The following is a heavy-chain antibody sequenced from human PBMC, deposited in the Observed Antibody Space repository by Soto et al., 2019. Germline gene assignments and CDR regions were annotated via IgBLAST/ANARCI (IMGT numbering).Heavy chain of an antibody. J-gene: IGHJ4*02. D-gene: IGHD1-26*01. CDR2: IKPGDGST. CDR1: GYPFSTYF. CDR3: APARDSGLYPIFDS. V-gene: IGHV1-46*01. Sequence: DSVKGSSKASGYPFSTYFLHLLRQAPGQSLEWMGIIKPGDGSTGYTQKFPGRVTMTRDTSTSTVNMELSSLRSEDTAFYYCAPARDSGLYPIFDSWGQGTMVTVSS.